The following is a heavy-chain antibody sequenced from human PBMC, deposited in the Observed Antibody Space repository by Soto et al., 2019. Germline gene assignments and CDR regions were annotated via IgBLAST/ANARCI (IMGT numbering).Heavy chain of an antibody. CDR3: ARVFLYDSSGYSLYYYYYGMDV. CDR2: IWYDGSNK. CDR1: GFTFSSYG. Sequence: GGSLRLSCAASGFTFSSYGMHWVRQAPGKGLEWVAVIWYDGSNKYYADSVKGRFTISRDNSKNTLYLQMNSLRAEDTAVYYCARVFLYDSSGYSLYYYYYGMDVWGQGTTVTVSS. J-gene: IGHJ6*02. V-gene: IGHV3-33*01. D-gene: IGHD3-22*01.